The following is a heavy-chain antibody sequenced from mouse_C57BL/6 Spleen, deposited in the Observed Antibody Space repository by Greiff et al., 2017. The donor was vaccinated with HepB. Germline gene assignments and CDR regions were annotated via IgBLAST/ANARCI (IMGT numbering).Heavy chain of an antibody. CDR2: ISSGSSTI. D-gene: IGHD1-1*01. CDR3: ASTVVADYYAMDY. Sequence: EVKLMESGGGLVKPGGSLKLSCAASGFTFSDYGMHWVRQAPEKGLEWVAYISSGSSTIYYADTVTGRFTISRDNAKNTLFLQMTSLRSEDTAMYYCASTVVADYYAMDYWGQGTSVTVSS. J-gene: IGHJ4*01. CDR1: GFTFSDYG. V-gene: IGHV5-17*01.